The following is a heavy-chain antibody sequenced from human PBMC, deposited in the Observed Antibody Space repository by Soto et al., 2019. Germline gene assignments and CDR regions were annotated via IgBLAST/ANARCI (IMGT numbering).Heavy chain of an antibody. CDR2: IRSKAYGGTT. J-gene: IGHJ3*02. Sequence: GGSVRLSCTAPGFTFGDYAMSWFRQAPGKGLEWVGFIRSKAYGGTTEYAASVKGRFTISRDDSKSIAYLQMNSLKTEVTAVYYCTSGRSGYETDAFDIWGQGTMVTVSS. CDR3: TSGRSGYETDAFDI. V-gene: IGHV3-49*03. CDR1: GFTFGDYA. D-gene: IGHD5-12*01.